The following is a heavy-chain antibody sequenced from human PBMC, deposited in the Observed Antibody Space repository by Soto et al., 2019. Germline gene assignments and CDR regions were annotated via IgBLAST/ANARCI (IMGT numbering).Heavy chain of an antibody. V-gene: IGHV4-34*01. CDR3: AREDFWSGCDH. D-gene: IGHD3-3*01. Sequence: SETLSLTCAVYGGSFSGYYWSWIRQPPGKGLEWIGEINHSGSTNYNPSLKSRVTISVDTSKNQFSLKLSSVTAADTAVYFCAREDFWSGCDHWGQGTQVTVSS. J-gene: IGHJ4*02. CDR1: GGSFSGYY. CDR2: INHSGST.